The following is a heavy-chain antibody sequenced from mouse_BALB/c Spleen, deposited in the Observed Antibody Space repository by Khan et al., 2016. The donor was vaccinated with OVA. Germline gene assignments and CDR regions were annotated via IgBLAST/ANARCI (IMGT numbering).Heavy chain of an antibody. J-gene: IGHJ1*01. V-gene: IGHV7-3*02. CDR1: GFTFTDYY. CDR3: ARETLVVVYWYFDV. D-gene: IGHD1-1*01. Sequence: EVELVESGGGLVQPGGSLRLSCATSGFTFTDYYMSWVRQPPGKSLEWLGFIRNKAKGYTTEYSAPVKGRFTISRDNSQNIVYLQMNTLRAEDSATYYCARETLVVVYWYFDVWGAGTTVTVSS. CDR2: IRNKAKGYTT.